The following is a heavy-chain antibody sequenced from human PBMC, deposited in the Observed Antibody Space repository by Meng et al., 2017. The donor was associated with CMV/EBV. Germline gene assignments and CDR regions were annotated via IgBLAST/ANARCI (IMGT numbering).Heavy chain of an antibody. J-gene: IGHJ4*02. CDR2: ISAYNGNT. CDR3: ARDVMEWLDRRYFDY. CDR1: GYTFTSYG. D-gene: IGHD3-3*01. Sequence: QVQLVQSGXEVKKXXXSVKVSCXASGYTFTSYGISWVRQAPGQGLEWMGWISAYNGNTNYAQKLQGRVTMTTDTSTSTAYMELRSLRSDDTAVYYCARDVMEWLDRRYFDYWGQGTMVTVSS. V-gene: IGHV1-18*01.